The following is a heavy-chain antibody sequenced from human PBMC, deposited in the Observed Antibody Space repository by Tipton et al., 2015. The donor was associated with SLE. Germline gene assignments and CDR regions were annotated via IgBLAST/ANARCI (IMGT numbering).Heavy chain of an antibody. D-gene: IGHD6-13*01. V-gene: IGHV4-31*11. CDR1: DYSISSGYF. CDR3: ARGLGTAASPFDY. J-gene: IGHJ4*02. Sequence: TLSLTCAVSDYSISSGYFWGWIRQHPGKGLEWIGYIYYSGSTYYNPSLKSRVTISIDTSKNQFSLRLSSVTAADTAVYYCARGLGTAASPFDYWGQGTLVTVSS. CDR2: IYYSGST.